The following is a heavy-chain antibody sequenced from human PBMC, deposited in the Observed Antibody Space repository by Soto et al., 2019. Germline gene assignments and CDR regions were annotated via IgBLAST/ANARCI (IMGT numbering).Heavy chain of an antibody. CDR1: GGSISSSHW. Sequence: QVQLRESGPGLVKPSGTLSLTCAVSGGSISSSHWWSWVRQPPGKGLGWIGEIYHSGSTNYNPSLKSRVTISVDKSKNQFPLKLSSVTAADTAVYYCAKCITALGPIDYWGQGTLVTVSS. J-gene: IGHJ4*02. V-gene: IGHV4-4*02. CDR2: IYHSGST. D-gene: IGHD6-6*01. CDR3: AKCITALGPIDY.